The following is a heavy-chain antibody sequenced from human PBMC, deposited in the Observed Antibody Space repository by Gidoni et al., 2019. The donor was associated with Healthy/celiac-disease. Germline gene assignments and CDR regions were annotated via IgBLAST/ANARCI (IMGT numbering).Heavy chain of an antibody. D-gene: IGHD3-10*01. CDR1: GFTFSSYW. Sequence: EVQLVESGGGLVQPGGSLRPSCAASGFTFSSYWMSWVRQAPGKGLEWVANIKQDGSEKYYVDSVKGRFTISRDNAKNSLYLQMNSLRAEDTAVYYCARVGIRITMVRGVISFWFDPWGQGTLVTVSS. CDR2: IKQDGSEK. CDR3: ARVGIRITMVRGVISFWFDP. V-gene: IGHV3-7*01. J-gene: IGHJ5*02.